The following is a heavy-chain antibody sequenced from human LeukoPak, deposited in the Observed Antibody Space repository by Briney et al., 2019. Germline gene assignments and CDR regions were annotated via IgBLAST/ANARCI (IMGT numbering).Heavy chain of an antibody. V-gene: IGHV4-30-4*08. CDR3: ARFEGGSYQRYFHP. CDR2: SYNSGST. CDR1: GGSTSSSGYY. Sequence: SETLSLTCTVSGGSTSSSGYYWGWVRQPPGKGLEWIGDSYNSGSTYYNPSLRSRVTISVDTSKNQFSLKLTSVTAADTAVYYCARFEGGSYQRYFHPWGQGTLVTVSS. J-gene: IGHJ1*01. D-gene: IGHD1-26*01.